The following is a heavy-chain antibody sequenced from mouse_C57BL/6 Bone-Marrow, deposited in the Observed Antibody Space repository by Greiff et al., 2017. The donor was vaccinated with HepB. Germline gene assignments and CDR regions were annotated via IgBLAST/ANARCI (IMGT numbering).Heavy chain of an antibody. J-gene: IGHJ4*01. V-gene: IGHV1-81*01. CDR2: IYPRSGNT. CDR3: AREMLGRAMDY. CDR1: GYTFTSYG. Sequence: QVQLQQSGAELARPGASVKLSCKASGYTFTSYGISWVKKRTGQGLEWIGEIYPRSGNTYYNEKFKGKATLTADKSSSTAYMELRSLTSEDSAVCFCAREMLGRAMDYWGQGTSVTVSS. D-gene: IGHD4-1*01.